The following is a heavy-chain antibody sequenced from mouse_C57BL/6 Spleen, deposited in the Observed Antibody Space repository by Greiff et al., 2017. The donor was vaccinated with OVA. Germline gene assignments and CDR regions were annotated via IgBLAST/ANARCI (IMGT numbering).Heavy chain of an antibody. V-gene: IGHV1-7*01. CDR3: ARGPYYYGSSHFDY. J-gene: IGHJ2*01. CDR2: INPSSGYT. CDR1: GYTFTSYW. D-gene: IGHD1-1*01. Sequence: QVQLQQPGAELAKPGASVKLSCKASGYTFTSYWMHWVKQRPGQGLEWIGYINPSSGYTKYNQKCKDKVTLNADKSSSTAYMQLSSLTYEDSAVYYCARGPYYYGSSHFDYWGQGTTLTVSS.